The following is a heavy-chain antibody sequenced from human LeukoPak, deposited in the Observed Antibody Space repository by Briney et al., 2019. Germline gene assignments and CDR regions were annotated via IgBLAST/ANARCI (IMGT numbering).Heavy chain of an antibody. CDR1: AFTFSNYT. Sequence: PGRSLRLSCAASAFTFSNYTMHWVRQAPGKGLEWVAVISYDGSNKYYADSVKGRFTISRDNSKNTLYLQMNSLRGEDTAVYYCARIPRIWLRFPYFDYWGQGTLVTVSS. D-gene: IGHD5-12*01. J-gene: IGHJ4*02. CDR2: ISYDGSNK. V-gene: IGHV3-30-3*01. CDR3: ARIPRIWLRFPYFDY.